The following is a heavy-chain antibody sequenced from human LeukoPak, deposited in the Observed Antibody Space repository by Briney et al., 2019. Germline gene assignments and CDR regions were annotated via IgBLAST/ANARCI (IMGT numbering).Heavy chain of an antibody. V-gene: IGHV1-46*01. CDR1: GYTFTSYY. CDR2: INPSGGST. J-gene: IGHJ3*02. Sequence: GASVKVSCKASGYTFTSYYMHWVRQAPGQGLEWMGIINPSGGSTSYAQKFQGRVTMTRDTSTSTVYMELSSLRSEDTAVYYCARDGPDYGDCAAFDIWGQGTMVTVPS. D-gene: IGHD4-17*01. CDR3: ARDGPDYGDCAAFDI.